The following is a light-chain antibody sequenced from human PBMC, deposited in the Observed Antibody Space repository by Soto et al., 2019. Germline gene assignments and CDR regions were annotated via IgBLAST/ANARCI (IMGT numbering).Light chain of an antibody. Sequence: VVLTQSPLSLSVALGQPASVSCRSSQSLLFSNGITYLTWFHQRPGQPPRRLISEVSDRDSGVPDRFSGGGSGTDFTLRISRVEAADVGLFYCMQGTHWPLTFGGGTRVEIK. CDR2: EVS. J-gene: IGKJ4*01. CDR3: MQGTHWPLT. V-gene: IGKV2-30*01. CDR1: QSLLFSNGITY.